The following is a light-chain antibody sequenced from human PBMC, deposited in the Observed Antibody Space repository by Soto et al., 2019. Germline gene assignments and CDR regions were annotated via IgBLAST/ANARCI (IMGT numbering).Light chain of an antibody. CDR3: QKYNRAPLT. V-gene: IGKV1-27*01. Sequence: DVQMTQSPSSLSAFAGDRVTITCRASQGIAPYLAWFQQKPGKVPKLLLYATSTLQSGVPSRFSGSGSGTDFTLTITSLQPEDGATYYCQKYNRAPLTFGGGTKVEIK. J-gene: IGKJ4*01. CDR2: ATS. CDR1: QGIAPY.